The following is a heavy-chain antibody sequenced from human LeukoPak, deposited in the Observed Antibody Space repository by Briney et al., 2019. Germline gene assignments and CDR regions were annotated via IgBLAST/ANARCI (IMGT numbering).Heavy chain of an antibody. CDR2: IIPIFGTA. CDR3: ASAASRIASDY. J-gene: IGHJ4*02. Sequence: SVKVSCKASGGTFSSYAINWVRQAPGQGLEWMGRIIPIFGTANYAQKFQGRVTITTDESTSTAYMELSSLRSEDTAVYYCASAASRIASDYWGQGTLVTVSS. D-gene: IGHD6-13*01. V-gene: IGHV1-69*05. CDR1: GGTFSSYA.